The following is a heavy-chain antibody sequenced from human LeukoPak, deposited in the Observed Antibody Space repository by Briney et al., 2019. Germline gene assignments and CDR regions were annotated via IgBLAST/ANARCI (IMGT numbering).Heavy chain of an antibody. CDR1: GGSFSGYH. Sequence: PSETLSLTCAVYGGSFSGYHWSWIRQPPGKGLEWIGEINHSGSTNYNPSLKSRVTISVDTSKNQFSLKLSSVTAADTAVYYCARGTLAPPSPPYYFDYWGQGTLVTVSS. J-gene: IGHJ4*02. V-gene: IGHV4-34*01. CDR2: INHSGST. CDR3: ARGTLAPPSPPYYFDY.